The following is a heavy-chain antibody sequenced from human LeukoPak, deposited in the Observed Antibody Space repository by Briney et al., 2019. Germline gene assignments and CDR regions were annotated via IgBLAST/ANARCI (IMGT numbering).Heavy chain of an antibody. D-gene: IGHD6-6*01. V-gene: IGHV1-2*02. Sequence: ASVKVSCKASGYTFTDYYIVWVQQAPGQGLEWMGWINPNSGGTKYAQKFQGRVTMTRDTSINTGYMELSSLRSDDTAVYYCARVRDYSSSSLDYWGRGTLVTVSS. CDR3: ARVRDYSSSSLDY. J-gene: IGHJ4*02. CDR1: GYTFTDYY. CDR2: INPNSGGT.